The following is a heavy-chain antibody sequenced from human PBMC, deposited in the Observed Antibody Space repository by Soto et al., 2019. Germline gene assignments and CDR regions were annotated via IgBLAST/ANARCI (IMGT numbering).Heavy chain of an antibody. V-gene: IGHV1-18*04. J-gene: IGHJ5*02. Sequence: QVQLVQSGAEVKKPGASVKVSCKASGYTFTSYGISWVRQAPGQGLEWMGWISAYNGNTNYAQKLQDRVTMTTDTSTSTAYMELRSLRSDDTAVYYCARVPNYYDSSGYYYEWFDPWGQGTLVTVSS. CDR2: ISAYNGNT. CDR3: ARVPNYYDSSGYYYEWFDP. D-gene: IGHD3-22*01. CDR1: GYTFTSYG.